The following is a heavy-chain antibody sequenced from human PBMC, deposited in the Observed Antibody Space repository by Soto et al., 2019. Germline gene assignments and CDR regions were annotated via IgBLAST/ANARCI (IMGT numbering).Heavy chain of an antibody. J-gene: IGHJ4*02. D-gene: IGHD6-6*01. CDR1: GFTFSSYG. V-gene: IGHV3-30*18. CDR2: ISYDGSNK. CDR3: AKDSGYQLRQLAGIDY. Sequence: GGSLRLSCAASGFTFSSYGMHWVRQAPGKGLEWVAVISYDGSNKYYADSVKGRFTISRDNSKNTLYLQMNSLRAEDTAVYYCAKDSGYQLRQLAGIDYWGQGTLVTVSS.